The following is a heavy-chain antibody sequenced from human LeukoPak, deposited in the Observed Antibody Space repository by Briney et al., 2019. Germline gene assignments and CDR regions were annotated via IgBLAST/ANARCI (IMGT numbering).Heavy chain of an antibody. D-gene: IGHD3-10*01. J-gene: IGHJ5*02. V-gene: IGHV1-8*02. CDR1: GGTFSSYA. CDR2: MNPNSGNT. CDR3: ARLLWFGELYSGFDP. Sequence: ASVKVSCKASGGTFSSYAISWVRQATGQGLEWMGWMNPNSGNTGYAQKFQGRVTMTRNTSISTAYMELSSLRSEDTAVYYCARLLWFGELYSGFDPWGQGTLVTVSS.